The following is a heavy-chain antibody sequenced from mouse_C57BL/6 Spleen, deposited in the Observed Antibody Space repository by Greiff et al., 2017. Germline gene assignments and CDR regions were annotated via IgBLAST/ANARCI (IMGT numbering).Heavy chain of an antibody. D-gene: IGHD2-1*01. J-gene: IGHJ3*01. V-gene: IGHV3-6*01. CDR1: GYSITSGYY. CDR3: ARGYGNYGFAY. CDR2: ISYDGSN. Sequence: DVQLQESGPGLVKPSQSLSLTCSVTGYSITSGYYWNWIRQFPGNKLEWMGYISYDGSNNYNPSLKNRISITRDTSKNQFFLKLNSVTTEDTATYYCARGYGNYGFAYWGQGTLVTVSA.